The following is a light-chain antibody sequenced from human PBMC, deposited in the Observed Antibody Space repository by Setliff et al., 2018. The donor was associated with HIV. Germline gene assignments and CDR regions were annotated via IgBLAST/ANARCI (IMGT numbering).Light chain of an antibody. CDR1: SSGVGSYNL. J-gene: IGLJ1*01. V-gene: IGLV2-23*02. Sequence: QSVLTQFASVSGSPGQSITISCTGTSSGVGSYNLVSWYQQHPGKAPKLMIYEVTKRPSGISHRFSGSKSGNTASLTISGLQAEDEAEYYCCSYAGSSTFVFGSGTKVTVL. CDR2: EVT. CDR3: CSYAGSSTFV.